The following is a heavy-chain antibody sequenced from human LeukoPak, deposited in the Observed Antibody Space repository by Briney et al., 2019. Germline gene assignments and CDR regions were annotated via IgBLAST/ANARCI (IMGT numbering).Heavy chain of an antibody. CDR3: ARYYYDNSGYYGFDY. D-gene: IGHD3-22*01. J-gene: IGHJ4*02. Sequence: TSETLSLTCTVSGYSISSGYYWGWIRQPPGKGLEWIGSIYHSGRTFYNPSLKSRVTISVDTSKNQFSLKLTSVTAADTAVYYCARYYYDNSGYYGFDYWGQGTPVTVSS. V-gene: IGHV4-38-2*02. CDR1: GYSISSGYY. CDR2: IYHSGRT.